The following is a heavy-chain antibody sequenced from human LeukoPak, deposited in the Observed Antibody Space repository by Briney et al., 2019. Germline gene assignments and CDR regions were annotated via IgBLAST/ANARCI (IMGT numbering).Heavy chain of an antibody. D-gene: IGHD5-12*01. CDR2: ISSSSSYI. Sequence: PGGSLRLSCAASGFTFSGYSMNWVRQAPGKGLEWVSSISSSSSYIYYADSLKGRFTISRDNAKNSLYLQMNSLRAEDTALYYCARDSGYDWGGGYNYYGMDVWGQGTTVTVSS. J-gene: IGHJ6*02. V-gene: IGHV3-21*01. CDR1: GFTFSGYS. CDR3: ARDSGYDWGGGYNYYGMDV.